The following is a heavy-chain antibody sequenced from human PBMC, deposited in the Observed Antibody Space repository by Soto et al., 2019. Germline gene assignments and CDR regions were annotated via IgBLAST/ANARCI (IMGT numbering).Heavy chain of an antibody. V-gene: IGHV3-23*01. D-gene: IGHD3-16*02. Sequence: PGGSLRLSCSASGFSFSSYAMSWVRPAPGKGLEWVSAISGSGGSTYYADSVKGRFTISRDNSKNTLYLQMNSLRAEDTAVYYCAKRDYDYVWGSYRPEYYFDYWGQGTLVTVSS. CDR1: GFSFSSYA. J-gene: IGHJ4*02. CDR2: ISGSGGST. CDR3: AKRDYDYVWGSYRPEYYFDY.